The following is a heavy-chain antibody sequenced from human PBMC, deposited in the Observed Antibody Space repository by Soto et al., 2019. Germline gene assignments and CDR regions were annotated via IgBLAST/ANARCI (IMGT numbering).Heavy chain of an antibody. D-gene: IGHD4-17*01. J-gene: IGHJ3*02. CDR1: GGTFSSYA. Sequence: SVKVSCKASGGTFSSYAISWVRQAPGQGLEWMGGIIPIFGTANYAQKFQGRVTITADKSTSTAYMELSSLRSEDTAVYYCARDPSDYGGNSIHAFDIWGQGTMVTVSS. CDR3: ARDPSDYGGNSIHAFDI. V-gene: IGHV1-69*06. CDR2: IIPIFGTA.